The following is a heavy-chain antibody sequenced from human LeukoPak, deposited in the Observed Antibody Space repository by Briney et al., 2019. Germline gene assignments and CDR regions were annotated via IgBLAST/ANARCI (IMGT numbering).Heavy chain of an antibody. CDR3: AKGYGSGWTFDY. CDR1: GFIFINYG. D-gene: IGHD6-19*01. V-gene: IGHV3-30*02. CDR2: VNSDETNQ. Sequence: GGSLRLSCATSGFIFINYGMHWVRQAPGRGLVWVASVNSDETNQYYVDSVRGRFFISRDNSKNTFYLQMNSLRPEDTAVYYCAKGYGSGWTFDYWGQGILVTVSS. J-gene: IGHJ4*02.